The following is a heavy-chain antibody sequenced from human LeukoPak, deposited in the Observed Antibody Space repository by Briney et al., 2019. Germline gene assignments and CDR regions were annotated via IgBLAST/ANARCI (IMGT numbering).Heavy chain of an antibody. V-gene: IGHV4-59*08. CDR2: IYYSGST. CDR1: GGSISSYY. D-gene: IGHD3-22*01. Sequence: PSETLSLTXTVSGGSISSYYWSWIRQPPGKGLEWIGYIYYSGSTNYNPSLKSRVTISVDTSKNQFSLKLSSVTAADTAVYYCARLDSSGTAAIDYWGQGTLVTVSS. J-gene: IGHJ4*02. CDR3: ARLDSSGTAAIDY.